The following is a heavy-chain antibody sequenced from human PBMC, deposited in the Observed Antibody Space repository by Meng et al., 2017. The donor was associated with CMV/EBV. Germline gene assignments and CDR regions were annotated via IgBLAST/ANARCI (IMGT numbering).Heavy chain of an antibody. J-gene: IGHJ4*02. CDR3: ARDGNYYGSGSYYNPPGY. V-gene: IGHV3-30-3*01. CDR2: ISYDGSNK. Sequence: GGSLRLSCAASGFTFSSYAMHWVRQAPGKGLEWVAVISYDGSNKYYADSVKGRFTISRDNSKNTLYLQMSSLRAEDTAVYYCARDGNYYGSGSYYNPPGYWGQGTLVTVSS. CDR1: GFTFSSYA. D-gene: IGHD3-10*01.